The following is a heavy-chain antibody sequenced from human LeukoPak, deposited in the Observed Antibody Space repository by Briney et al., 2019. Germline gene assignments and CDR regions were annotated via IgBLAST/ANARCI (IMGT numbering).Heavy chain of an antibody. Sequence: PGGSLRLSCAASGFTFSSYGMHWVRQAPGKGLEWVAFIRYDGSNKYYADSVKGRFTISRDNSKNTLYLQMNSLRAEDTALYYCAKCSGSYISPADYWGQGTLVTVSS. CDR2: IRYDGSNK. D-gene: IGHD1-26*01. V-gene: IGHV3-30*02. CDR3: AKCSGSYISPADY. J-gene: IGHJ4*02. CDR1: GFTFSSYG.